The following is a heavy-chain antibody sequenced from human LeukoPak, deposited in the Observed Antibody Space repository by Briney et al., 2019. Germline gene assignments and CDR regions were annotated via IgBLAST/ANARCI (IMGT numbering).Heavy chain of an antibody. D-gene: IGHD2-21*02. CDR1: GFTFDDYA. J-gene: IGHJ4*02. CDR2: INWNSDSI. CDR3: AKDLAYCGGDCYSPLDY. Sequence: GGSLRLSCAVSGFTFDDYAMHWVRQVPGKGLEWVSGINWNSDSIGYADSVKGRFTTSRDNAKNSLYLQMNSLRAEDTAVYYCAKDLAYCGGDCYSPLDYWGQGTLVTVSS. V-gene: IGHV3-9*01.